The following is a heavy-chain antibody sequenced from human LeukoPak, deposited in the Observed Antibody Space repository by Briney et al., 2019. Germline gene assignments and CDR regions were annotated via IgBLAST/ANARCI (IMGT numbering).Heavy chain of an antibody. CDR1: GFTFSNAW. CDR3: VTLRGYSCDR. V-gene: IGHV3-15*01. D-gene: IGHD5-18*01. Sequence: TGGSLRLSCATSGFTFSNAWMSWVRQAPGKGLEWVGRIKSKADGGTTDYAAPVRGRFTISRDDSKSTLYLQMNSLKTEDTAVYFCVTLRGYSCDRWGQGTLVTVSS. J-gene: IGHJ4*02. CDR2: IKSKADGGTT.